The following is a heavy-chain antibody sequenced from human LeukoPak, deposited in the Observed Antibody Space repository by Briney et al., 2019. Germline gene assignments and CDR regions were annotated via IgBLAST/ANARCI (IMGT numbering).Heavy chain of an antibody. Sequence: ASVKVSCKASGYTFTGYYMHWVRQAPGQGLEWMGRINPNSGGTNYAQKFQGRVTMTRDTSISTAYMELSRLRSDDTAVYYCARTQDNSHDYLFRKASNYGMDVWGQGTTVTVSS. V-gene: IGHV1-2*06. CDR1: GYTFTGYY. CDR2: INPNSGGT. CDR3: ARTQDNSHDYLFRKASNYGMDV. D-gene: IGHD2/OR15-2a*01. J-gene: IGHJ6*02.